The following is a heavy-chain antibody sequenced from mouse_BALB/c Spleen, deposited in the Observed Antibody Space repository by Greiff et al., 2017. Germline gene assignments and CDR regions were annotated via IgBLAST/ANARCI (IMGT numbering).Heavy chain of an antibody. CDR3: AKGDADAMDY. Sequence: QVQLKESGAELARPGASVKLSCKASGYTFTDYYINWVKQRTGQGLEWIGEIYPGSGNTYYNEKFKGKATLTADKSSSTAYMQLSSLTSEDSAVYFCAKGDADAMDYWGQGTSVTVSS. CDR2: IYPGSGNT. V-gene: IGHV1-77*01. CDR1: GYTFTDYY. J-gene: IGHJ4*01.